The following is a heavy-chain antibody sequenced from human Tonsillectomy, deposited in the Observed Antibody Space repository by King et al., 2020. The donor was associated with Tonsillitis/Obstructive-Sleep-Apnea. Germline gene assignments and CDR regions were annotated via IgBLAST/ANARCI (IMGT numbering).Heavy chain of an antibody. CDR3: ASTLEDQLLPYFFDY. V-gene: IGHV5-51*01. D-gene: IGHD4-11*01. CDR2: IYPGDSDT. Sequence: VQLVESGAEVKKPGESLKISCKGSGYTFTNYWIGWVRQMPGKGLEWIGFIYPGDSDTRYSPSFQGLVTISADKSINTAYLQWGSLKASDTAMYYCASTLEDQLLPYFFDYWGQGTLVTVS. CDR1: GYTFTNYW. J-gene: IGHJ4*02.